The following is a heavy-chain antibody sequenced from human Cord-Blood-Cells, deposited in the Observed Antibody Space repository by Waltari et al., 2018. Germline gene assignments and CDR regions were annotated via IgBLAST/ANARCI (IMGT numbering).Heavy chain of an antibody. CDR2: IWYDGSNK. CDR3: ASNFYDFWSGYYDAFDI. CDR1: GFTFSSYG. V-gene: IGHV3-33*01. J-gene: IGHJ3*02. D-gene: IGHD3-3*01. Sequence: QVQLVESGGGVVQPGRSLRLSCAASGFTFSSYGMHWVRQDPGQGLEWVAVIWYDGSNKYYADSVKGRFTISRDNSKNTLYLQMNSLRAEDTAVYYCASNFYDFWSGYYDAFDIWGQGTMVTVSS.